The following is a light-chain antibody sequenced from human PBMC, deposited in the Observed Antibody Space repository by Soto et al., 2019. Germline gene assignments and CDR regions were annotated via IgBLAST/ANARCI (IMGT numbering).Light chain of an antibody. J-gene: IGKJ1*01. V-gene: IGKV3-15*01. Sequence: EIVVTQSPATLSVSPGERATLSCRASQGVSSNLAWYQQKPGQAPRLLINGASTRATGIPARFSGSGSGTEFSLTISSLQSEDFAVYYCQQYSDWPPKFGQGTKV. CDR1: QGVSSN. CDR2: GAS. CDR3: QQYSDWPPK.